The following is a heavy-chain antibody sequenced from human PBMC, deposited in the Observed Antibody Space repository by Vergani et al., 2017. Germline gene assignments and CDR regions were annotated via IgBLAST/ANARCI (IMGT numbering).Heavy chain of an antibody. D-gene: IGHD6-13*01. V-gene: IGHV1-69*02. J-gene: IGHJ4*02. CDR2: VIPHLEIT. CDR1: GGTFGSHT. Sequence: QVQLEQSGAEVKKPGSSVTVSCRASGGTFGSHTISWVRQAPGQGLEWVGRVIPHLEITTLAQHLQGRVIITADKSTDTAYMELNSLRPDDTALYYCAVHQYSSAWSFDFWGQGTLVTVSS. CDR3: AVHQYSSAWSFDF.